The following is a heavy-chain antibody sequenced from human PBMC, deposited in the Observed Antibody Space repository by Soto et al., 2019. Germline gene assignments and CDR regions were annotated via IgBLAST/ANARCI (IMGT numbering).Heavy chain of an antibody. CDR1: GFTFSSYA. D-gene: IGHD3-3*01. Sequence: PGGSLRLSCAASGFTFSSYAMSWVRQAPGKGLEWVSGISGSGGSTYYADSVKGRFTISRDNSKNTLYLQMNSLRAEDTAVYYCAKALTGDFWSGFYVDYWGQGTLVTVSS. V-gene: IGHV3-23*01. J-gene: IGHJ4*02. CDR3: AKALTGDFWSGFYVDY. CDR2: ISGSGGST.